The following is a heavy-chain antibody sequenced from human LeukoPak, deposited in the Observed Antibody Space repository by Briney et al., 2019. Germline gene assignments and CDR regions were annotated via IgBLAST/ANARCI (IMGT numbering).Heavy chain of an antibody. Sequence: SETLSLTCTVSGGSISSSSYYWGWIRQPPGKGLEWIGSIYYSGSTYYNPSLKSRVTISVDTSKNQFSLKLSSVTAADTAVYYCAKVDTYSSYYYYGMDVWGQGTTVTVSS. CDR2: IYYSGST. V-gene: IGHV4-39*07. J-gene: IGHJ6*02. CDR3: AKVDTYSSYYYYGMDV. D-gene: IGHD5-18*01. CDR1: GGSISSSSYY.